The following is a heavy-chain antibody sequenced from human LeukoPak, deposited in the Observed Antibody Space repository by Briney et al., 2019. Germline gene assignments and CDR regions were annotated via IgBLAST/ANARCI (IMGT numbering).Heavy chain of an antibody. V-gene: IGHV3-49*04. CDR1: GFPFRDHA. J-gene: IGHJ6*02. CDR3: VRNSGTYRGYGLDV. D-gene: IGHD1-26*01. Sequence: GGSLRLSCTASGFPFRDHAMSWVRQAPGKGLEWVGSIRTNPNGATVEYAASVKARFTISGDDSKNIAYLEMNSLKTEDTAVYYCVRNSGTYRGYGLDVWGQGTTVTVSS. CDR2: IRTNPNGATV.